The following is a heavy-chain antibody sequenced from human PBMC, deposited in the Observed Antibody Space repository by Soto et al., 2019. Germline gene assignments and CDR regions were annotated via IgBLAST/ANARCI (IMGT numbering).Heavy chain of an antibody. CDR1: GFTFSSYA. D-gene: IGHD2-2*01. V-gene: IGHV3-74*01. CDR2: INSDGSST. Sequence: GGSLRLSCAASGFTFSSYAMSWVRQAPGKGLEWVSRINSDGSSTSYADSVKGRFTISRDNAKNTLYLQMNSLRAEDTAVYYCARLLGYCISTSCPDYWGQGTLVTVSS. J-gene: IGHJ4*02. CDR3: ARLLGYCISTSCPDY.